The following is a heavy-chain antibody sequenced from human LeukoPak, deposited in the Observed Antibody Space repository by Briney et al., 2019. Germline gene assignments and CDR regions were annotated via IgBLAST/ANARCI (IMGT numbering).Heavy chain of an antibody. J-gene: IGHJ5*02. CDR1: GGSFSGYY. CDR2: INHSGST. V-gene: IGHV4-34*01. D-gene: IGHD2-2*01. CDR3: ARGGYCSSTSCYSWFDP. Sequence: SETLSLTCAVYGGSFSGYYWSWIRQPPGKGLEWIGEINHSGSTNYNPSLKSRVTISVDTSKNQFSLKLSSVTAADTAVYYCARGGYCSSTSCYSWFDPWGQGTLVTASS.